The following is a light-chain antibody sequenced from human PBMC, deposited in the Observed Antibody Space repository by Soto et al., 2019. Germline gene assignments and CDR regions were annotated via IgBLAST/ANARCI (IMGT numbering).Light chain of an antibody. CDR1: QSVSSSY. V-gene: IGKV3-20*01. Sequence: IALSQSHGTLSLSPGERATLSCRASQSVSSSYLAWYQQKPGQAPRLLIYGASSRATGIPDRFSGSGSGTDFTLTISRLEPEDFAVYYCQQYGSSRTFGQRTKVDIK. J-gene: IGKJ1*01. CDR2: GAS. CDR3: QQYGSSRT.